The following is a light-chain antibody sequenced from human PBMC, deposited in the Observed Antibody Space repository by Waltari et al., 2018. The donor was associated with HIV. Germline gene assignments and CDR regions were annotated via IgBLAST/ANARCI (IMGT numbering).Light chain of an antibody. CDR1: QSVSTNY. V-gene: IGKV3-20*01. J-gene: IGKJ3*01. Sequence: EIVLTQSPGTLSLSPGERATLSCRASQSVSTNYLAWNQQKPGQAPRLLIYGASSRATGIPARFSGRGSGTDFTLTISRLGPEDFAVYYCQQYGSSPLFTFGPGTKVDVK. CDR2: GAS. CDR3: QQYGSSPLFT.